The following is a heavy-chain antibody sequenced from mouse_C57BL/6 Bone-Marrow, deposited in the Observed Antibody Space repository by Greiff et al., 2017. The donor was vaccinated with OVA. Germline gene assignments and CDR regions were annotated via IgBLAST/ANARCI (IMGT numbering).Heavy chain of an antibody. CDR1: GYSITSGYY. J-gene: IGHJ3*01. CDR2: KSYDGSN. D-gene: IGHD1-1*01. CDR3: EKEHGSSYGFAY. V-gene: IGHV3-6*01. Sequence: VQLKQPGPGLVKPSQSLPLTCSVPGYSITSGYYWNWNRQFPGNKLEWLGYKSYDGSNNYNPSLKNRISITRDTSKNQFYLKLHSVTDEETATCYCEKEHGSSYGFAYWDQGTLVTVSA.